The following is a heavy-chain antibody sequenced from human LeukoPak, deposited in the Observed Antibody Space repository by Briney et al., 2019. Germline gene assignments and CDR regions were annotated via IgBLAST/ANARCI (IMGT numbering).Heavy chain of an antibody. J-gene: IGHJ4*02. Sequence: ASETLSLTCTVSGGSIRSSSYYWGWIRQPPGKGLEWIASIYYSGSTYYNPSLKSRVTISVDTSKNQFSLKLSSVTAADTAVYYCARGNYEYVWGGIDYWGQGTLVTVSS. V-gene: IGHV4-39*01. D-gene: IGHD3-16*01. CDR2: IYYSGST. CDR1: GGSIRSSSYY. CDR3: ARGNYEYVWGGIDY.